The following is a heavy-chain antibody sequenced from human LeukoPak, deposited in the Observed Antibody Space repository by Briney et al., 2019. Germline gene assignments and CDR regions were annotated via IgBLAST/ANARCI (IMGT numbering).Heavy chain of an antibody. CDR3: ARDLLSITGTTIGY. Sequence: GGSLRLSCATSGFIFNNYDPHWVRQAPGKGLEWLATISRDGKRQFYTDSVKGRFTISRDDSRNTLYLQMNSLRPEDTAVYYCARDLLSITGTTIGYWGQGTLVTVSS. CDR1: GFIFNNYD. V-gene: IGHV3-30*03. J-gene: IGHJ4*02. D-gene: IGHD1-14*01. CDR2: ISRDGKRQ.